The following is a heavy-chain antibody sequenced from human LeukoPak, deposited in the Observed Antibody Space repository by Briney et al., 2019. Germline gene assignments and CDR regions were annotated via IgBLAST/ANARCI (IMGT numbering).Heavy chain of an antibody. CDR2: IYYSGST. Sequence: SETLSLTCTVSGGSISSHYWSWIRQPPGKGLGWIGYIYYSGSTNYNPSLKSRVTISVDTSKNQFSLKLSSVTAADTAVYYCASSYCSSTSCYYYYYMDVWGKGTTVTVSS. V-gene: IGHV4-59*11. J-gene: IGHJ6*03. CDR3: ASSYCSSTSCYYYYYMDV. CDR1: GGSISSHY. D-gene: IGHD2-2*01.